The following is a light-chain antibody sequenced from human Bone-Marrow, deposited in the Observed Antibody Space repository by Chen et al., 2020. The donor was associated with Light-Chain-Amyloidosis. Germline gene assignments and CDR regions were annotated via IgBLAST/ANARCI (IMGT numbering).Light chain of an antibody. CDR2: RDT. Sequence: SYELTQPPSVSVSPGQTARITCSGDDLPTKYAYWYQQKPGQAPVLVIHRDTERPSGISERFSGSSSGTTATLTISGGQAEDEADYHCQSADSSGTYEVIFGGGTKQTVL. CDR1: DLPTKY. CDR3: QSADSSGTYEVI. J-gene: IGLJ2*01. V-gene: IGLV3-25*03.